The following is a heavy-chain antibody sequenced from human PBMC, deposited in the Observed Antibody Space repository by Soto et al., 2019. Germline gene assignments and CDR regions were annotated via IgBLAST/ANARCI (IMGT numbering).Heavy chain of an antibody. Sequence: QVQLVQSGAEVKKPGASVKVSCKASGYTFTGYYLHWVRQAPGQGLEWMGWINPNSGGTNYAQKFQGRVTMTRDTFISTAYMELSRLRSDDTAVYYWARGRTGTTSYFDYWGQGNLVTVSS. D-gene: IGHD1-1*01. CDR1: GYTFTGYY. CDR3: ARGRTGTTSYFDY. CDR2: INPNSGGT. J-gene: IGHJ4*02. V-gene: IGHV1-2*02.